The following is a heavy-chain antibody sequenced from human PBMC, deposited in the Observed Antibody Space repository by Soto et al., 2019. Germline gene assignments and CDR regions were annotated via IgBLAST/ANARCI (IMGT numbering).Heavy chain of an antibody. CDR2: MNPNSGNT. J-gene: IGHJ6*02. CDR1: GFTFTSYD. Sequence: QVQLVQSGAEMKNPGASVKDSCKASGFTFTSYDINWVRQATGQGLEWMGWMNPNSGNTGYAQKFQGRVTMTRNTSISTAYMELSSLRSEDTAVYYCAREVTVTTVYYGMDVWGQGTTVTVSS. V-gene: IGHV1-8*01. CDR3: AREVTVTTVYYGMDV. D-gene: IGHD4-4*01.